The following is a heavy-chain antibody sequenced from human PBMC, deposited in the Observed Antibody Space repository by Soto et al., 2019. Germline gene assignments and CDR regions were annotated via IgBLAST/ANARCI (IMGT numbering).Heavy chain of an antibody. CDR1: GLNVGAFA. J-gene: IGHJ4*02. CDR3: TRETVAGITGLDY. V-gene: IGHV3-23*01. D-gene: IGHD1-20*01. Sequence: SGGSLRLPFAPSGLNVGAFAVNWVRRAPGKGLEWVSGISVSDAFIYYADSVRGRFSISRDASENILYLQMNSLRVDDTALYYCTRETVAGITGLDYWGPGTLVTVSS. CDR2: ISVSDAFI.